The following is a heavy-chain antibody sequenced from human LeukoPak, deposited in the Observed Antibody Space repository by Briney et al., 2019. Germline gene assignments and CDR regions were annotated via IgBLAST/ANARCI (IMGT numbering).Heavy chain of an antibody. CDR1: GGSISRGCYY. Sequence: SQTLSLTCTVSGGSISRGCYYWSWIRQHPGKGLEWIGDIYYIGSTYYHPSLKSRVTISIDTSRNQFSLMLSSVTPADTAVYYCARAGYDSSGYSTYYFDYWGQGTLVTVSS. D-gene: IGHD3-22*01. CDR2: IYYIGST. V-gene: IGHV4-31*03. CDR3: ARAGYDSSGYSTYYFDY. J-gene: IGHJ4*02.